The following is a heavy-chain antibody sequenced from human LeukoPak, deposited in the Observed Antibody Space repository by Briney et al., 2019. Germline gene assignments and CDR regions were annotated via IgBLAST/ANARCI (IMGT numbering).Heavy chain of an antibody. D-gene: IGHD6-13*01. V-gene: IGHV3-11*04. J-gene: IGHJ4*02. CDR2: INSSGSTI. Sequence: GGSLRLSCAASGFTFSDYYMSWIRQAPGKGLEWVSYINSSGSTIYYADSVKGRFTISRDNAKNSLYLQMNSLRAEDTAVYYCARVGSSSWSTRYHYWGQGTLVTVSS. CDR3: ARVGSSSWSTRYHY. CDR1: GFTFSDYY.